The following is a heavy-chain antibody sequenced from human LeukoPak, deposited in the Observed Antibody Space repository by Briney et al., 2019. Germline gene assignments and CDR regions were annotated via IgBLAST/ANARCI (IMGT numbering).Heavy chain of an antibody. CDR2: IREDGSEK. Sequence: GSLRLSCAVSGFTASGFTFSRNSMSWVRQAPGKGLDWVASIREDGSEKYYVDSVKGRFTISRDNAKNSLYLQMDSLRDEDTAVYFCAGGWKYPPYWGQGTLVTVSS. CDR3: AGGWKYPPY. V-gene: IGHV3-7*04. J-gene: IGHJ4*02. CDR1: GFTFSRNS. D-gene: IGHD1-7*01.